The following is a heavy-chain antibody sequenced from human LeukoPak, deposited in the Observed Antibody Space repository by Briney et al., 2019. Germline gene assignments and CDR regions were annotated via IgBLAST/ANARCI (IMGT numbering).Heavy chain of an antibody. CDR1: GFIFSNYD. CDR3: VKMYDGY. Sequence: PGGSLRLSCSASGFIFSNYDMHWVRQAPGKGLEYVSAINNNGGRTYYADSVKGRFTVSRDNPKNTLYLQMISLRAEDTAVYYCVKMYDGYWGQGTLVTVSS. CDR2: INNNGGRT. V-gene: IGHV3-64D*06. J-gene: IGHJ4*02. D-gene: IGHD3-3*01.